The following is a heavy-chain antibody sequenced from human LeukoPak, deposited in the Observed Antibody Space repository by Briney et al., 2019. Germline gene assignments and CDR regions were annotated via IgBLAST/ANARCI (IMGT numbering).Heavy chain of an antibody. CDR2: INHSGST. V-gene: IGHV4-34*01. CDR1: GGSFSGYY. Sequence: SETLSLTCAVYGGSFSGYYWSWIRQPPGKGLEWIGEINHSGSTNYNPSLKGRVTISVDTSKNQFSLKLSSVTAADTAVYYCARGGYDFPSGGDFDYWGQGTLVTVSS. J-gene: IGHJ4*02. CDR3: ARGGYDFPSGGDFDY. D-gene: IGHD3-3*01.